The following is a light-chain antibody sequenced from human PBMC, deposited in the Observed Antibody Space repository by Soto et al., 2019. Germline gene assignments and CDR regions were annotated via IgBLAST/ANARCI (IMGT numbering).Light chain of an antibody. V-gene: IGKV1-6*02. CDR2: ATS. CDR3: LQDYNYPRT. Sequence: ASVGVRVTMTLRASQGIRKDLAWYQQKPGKAPKLLIYATSSLQSGVPSRFSGSGSGRDFTLTISSLQPEDFATYYCLQDYNYPRTFGQGTKVDIK. J-gene: IGKJ1*01. CDR1: QGIRKD.